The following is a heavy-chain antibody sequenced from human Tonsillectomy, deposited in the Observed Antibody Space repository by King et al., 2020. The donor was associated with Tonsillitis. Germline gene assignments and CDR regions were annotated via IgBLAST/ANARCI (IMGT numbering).Heavy chain of an antibody. D-gene: IGHD2-21*01. CDR1: GGSISSYY. J-gene: IGHJ4*02. Sequence: LQLQESGPGLVKPSETLSLTCSVSGGSISSYYWSWIRQAPGKGLEWIGYIYYSGSTNYNPSLKSRVTISVDTSKNQFSLKLSSVTAADTAVYYCVGSGGGDYYFSLNSWGQGTLVTVSS. V-gene: IGHV4-59*01. CDR2: IYYSGST. CDR3: VGSGGGDYYFSLNS.